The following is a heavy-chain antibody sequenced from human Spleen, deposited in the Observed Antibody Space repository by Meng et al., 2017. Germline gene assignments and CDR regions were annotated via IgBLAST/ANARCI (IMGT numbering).Heavy chain of an antibody. D-gene: IGHD1-26*01. CDR1: GLTFSTYW. J-gene: IGHJ4*02. V-gene: IGHV3-74*01. CDR3: ATGWGSYSFGY. Sequence: GESLKISCAASGLTFSTYWMHWVRQVPGKGLVWVSRISTDGTSRIYADSVKGRFAISRDNAKNTVYLQMNSLRVEDTAVYYCATGWGSYSFGYWGQGTLVTVSS. CDR2: ISTDGTSR.